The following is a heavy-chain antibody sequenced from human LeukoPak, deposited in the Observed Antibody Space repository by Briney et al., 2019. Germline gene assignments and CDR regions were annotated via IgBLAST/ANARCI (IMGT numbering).Heavy chain of an antibody. D-gene: IGHD3-22*01. CDR3: ARVLHKRMYDSTTYYAY. CDR2: ISSSSSYI. CDR1: GFTFSSYS. V-gene: IGHV3-21*01. Sequence: PGGSLRLSCAASGFTFSSYSMNWVRQAPGKGLEWVSSISSSSSYIYYADSVKGRFTISRDNAKNSLYLQMNSLRAEDTAVYYCARVLHKRMYDSTTYYAYWGQGILVTVSS. J-gene: IGHJ4*02.